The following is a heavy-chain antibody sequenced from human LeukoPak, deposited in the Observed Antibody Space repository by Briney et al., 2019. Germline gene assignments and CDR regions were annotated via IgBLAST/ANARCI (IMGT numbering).Heavy chain of an antibody. CDR1: GFTFRSYS. CDR2: ISGNGGTT. D-gene: IGHD2-15*01. CDR3: ASRDPCSGGSCYGLGY. V-gene: IGHV3-23*01. J-gene: IGHJ4*02. Sequence: GGSLRLSCAASGFTFRSYSMTWVRQAPGKGLEWVSIISGNGGTTYYADSVKGRFTISRDNSKNTLYLQMNGLRAEDTAVYYCASRDPCSGGSCYGLGYWGQGTLVTVSS.